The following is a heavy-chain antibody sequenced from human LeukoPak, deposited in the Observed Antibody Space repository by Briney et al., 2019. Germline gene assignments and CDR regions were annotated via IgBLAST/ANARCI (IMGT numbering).Heavy chain of an antibody. J-gene: IGHJ5*02. Sequence: SETLSLTCTVSGGSISSSYYYWGWIRQPPGKGLEWIGSIYHSGSTNYNPSLKSRVAISVDKSKNQFSLKLSSVTAADMAVYYCARVVTMIVVVPDNSWFDPWGQGTLVTVSS. CDR1: GGSISSSYYY. V-gene: IGHV4-39*07. D-gene: IGHD3-22*01. CDR3: ARVVTMIVVVPDNSWFDP. CDR2: IYHSGST.